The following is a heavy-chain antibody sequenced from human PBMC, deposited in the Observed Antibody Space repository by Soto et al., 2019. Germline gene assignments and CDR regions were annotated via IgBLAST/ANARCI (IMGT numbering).Heavy chain of an antibody. J-gene: IGHJ1*01. Sequence: QVQLQESGPGLVKPSQTLSLTCTVSGGSISSGGYYWSWIRQHPGKGLEWIGYIYYSGSTYYNPSLKSRVTISVDTSKNQFALKLSSVTAADTAVYYCARGPDRLRIHLRLDWGQGTLVTVSS. D-gene: IGHD4-17*01. CDR2: IYYSGST. CDR3: ARGPDRLRIHLRLD. V-gene: IGHV4-31*03. CDR1: GGSISSGGYY.